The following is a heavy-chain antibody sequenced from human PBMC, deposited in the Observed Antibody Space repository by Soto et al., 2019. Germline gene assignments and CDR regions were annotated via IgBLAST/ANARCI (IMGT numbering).Heavy chain of an antibody. CDR3: ASLGGDYDYVWGSYRYLVDY. Sequence: GGSLRVSCTASGFTVSSNDMSWVRQAPGKGLEWVSVIYSGGSTYYADSVKGRFTISRDNSKNTLYLQMNSLRAEDTAVYYCASLGGDYDYVWGSYRYLVDYWGQGTLVTVSS. J-gene: IGHJ4*02. D-gene: IGHD3-16*02. CDR1: GFTVSSND. CDR2: IYSGGST. V-gene: IGHV3-66*01.